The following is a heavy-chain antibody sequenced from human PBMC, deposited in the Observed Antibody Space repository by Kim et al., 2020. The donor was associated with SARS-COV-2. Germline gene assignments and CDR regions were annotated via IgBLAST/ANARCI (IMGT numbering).Heavy chain of an antibody. CDR3: ARHYYYGSGSYPSSWFDP. Sequence: SETLSLTCTVSGGSISSSSYYWGWIRQPPGKGLEWIGSIYYSGSTYYNPSLKSRVTISVDTSKNQFSLKLSSVTAADTAVYYCARHYYYGSGSYPSSWFDPWGQGNLVTVSS. V-gene: IGHV4-39*01. J-gene: IGHJ5*02. CDR2: IYYSGST. CDR1: GGSISSSSYY. D-gene: IGHD3-10*01.